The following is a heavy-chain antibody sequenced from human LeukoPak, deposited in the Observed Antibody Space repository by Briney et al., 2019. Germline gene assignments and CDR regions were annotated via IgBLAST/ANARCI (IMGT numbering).Heavy chain of an antibody. CDR2: IQNDGSFT. V-gene: IGHV3-30*02. CDR1: GFTFSFYG. D-gene: IGHD2-15*01. Sequence: PGESLRLSCATSGFTFSFYGMHWVRQAPGKGLEWVAFIQNDGSFTFYADSVQGRFSISRDNSKNTLFLQMNSLRADDTAVYYCAKTSDQLLYSKFDFWGQGTLVTVS. CDR3: AKTSDQLLYSKFDF. J-gene: IGHJ4*02.